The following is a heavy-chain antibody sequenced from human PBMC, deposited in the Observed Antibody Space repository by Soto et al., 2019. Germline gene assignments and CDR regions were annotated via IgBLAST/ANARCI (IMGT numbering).Heavy chain of an antibody. D-gene: IGHD2-2*01. CDR1: GYTFTKYG. CDR2: IGVYNGKT. J-gene: IGHJ6*02. Sequence: QEQLVQSGGEVKKPGASVRVSCKASGYTFTKYGITWVRQAPGQGLEWMGWIGVYNGKTNYARKLQGRVIMTADTSASTAYMELRSLRSDDTAVYYCSRARYCTSPSCYGMDIWGQGTPVSVSS. CDR3: SRARYCTSPSCYGMDI. V-gene: IGHV1-18*04.